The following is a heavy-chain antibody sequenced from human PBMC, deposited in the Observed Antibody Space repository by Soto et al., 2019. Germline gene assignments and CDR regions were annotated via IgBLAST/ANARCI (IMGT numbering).Heavy chain of an antibody. Sequence: PGGSLRLSCADSGFTFSSYAMSWVRQAPGKGLEWVSAISSSGGSTYYADSVKSRFTISRDNAKNTLYLQMNSLRAEDTAVYYCSREVPQYDYRGGMDVWGQGTTVTVSS. CDR3: SREVPQYDYRGGMDV. J-gene: IGHJ6*02. CDR1: GFTFSSYA. CDR2: ISSSGGST. V-gene: IGHV3-23*01. D-gene: IGHD5-12*01.